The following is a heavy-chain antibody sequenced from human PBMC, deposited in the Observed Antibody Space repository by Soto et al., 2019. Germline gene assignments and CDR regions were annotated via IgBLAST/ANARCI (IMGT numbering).Heavy chain of an antibody. J-gene: IGHJ4*02. Sequence: PGGSLRLSCAASGFTFSSYAMHWVRQAPGKGLEWVAVISYDGSNKYYADSVKGRFTISRDNSKNTLYLQMNSLRAEDTAVYYCASLSLQRPPFDYWGQGTLVTVSS. CDR2: ISYDGSNK. V-gene: IGHV3-30-3*01. D-gene: IGHD1-1*01. CDR1: GFTFSSYA. CDR3: ASLSLQRPPFDY.